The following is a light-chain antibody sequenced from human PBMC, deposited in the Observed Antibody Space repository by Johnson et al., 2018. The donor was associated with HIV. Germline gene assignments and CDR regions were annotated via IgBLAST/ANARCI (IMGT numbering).Light chain of an antibody. Sequence: QSVLTQSPSVSAAPGQKVTISCSGSSSNIGNNYVSWYQQLPGRAPKLLIYDNNKRPSGIPDRFSGSKSGTSHTLGLTGLTTGDEADYYCGTWDSSLRVGFFGTGTKVTVL. CDR1: SSNIGNNY. CDR3: GTWDSSLRVGF. V-gene: IGLV1-51*01. J-gene: IGLJ1*01. CDR2: DNN.